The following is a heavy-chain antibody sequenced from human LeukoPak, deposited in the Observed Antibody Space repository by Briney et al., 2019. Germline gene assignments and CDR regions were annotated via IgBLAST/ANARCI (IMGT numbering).Heavy chain of an antibody. V-gene: IGHV1-69*01. CDR2: IIPIFGTA. CDR1: GGTFSSYA. Sequence: SVKVSCKASGGTFSSYAISWVRQAPGQGLEWMGGIIPIFGTANYAQKFQGRVTITADESTSTAYMELSSLRSEDTAVYYCAGAASVVVPAAIGLDPWGQGTLVTVSS. CDR3: AGAASVVVPAAIGLDP. D-gene: IGHD2-2*02. J-gene: IGHJ5*02.